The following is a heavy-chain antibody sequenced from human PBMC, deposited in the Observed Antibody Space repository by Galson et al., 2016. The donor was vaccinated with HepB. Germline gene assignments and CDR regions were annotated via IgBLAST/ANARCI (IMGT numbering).Heavy chain of an antibody. CDR3: ARGTRNYDFWSGNYL. CDR1: GGSISSYY. V-gene: IGHV4-59*12. D-gene: IGHD3-3*01. CDR2: IYYSGST. Sequence: ETLSLTCTVSGGSISSYYWSWIRQPPGKGLEWIGYIYYSGSTNYNPSLKSRVTISVDTSKNQFSLKLSSVTAADTAVYYCARGTRNYDFWSGNYLWGQGTLVTVSS. J-gene: IGHJ4*02.